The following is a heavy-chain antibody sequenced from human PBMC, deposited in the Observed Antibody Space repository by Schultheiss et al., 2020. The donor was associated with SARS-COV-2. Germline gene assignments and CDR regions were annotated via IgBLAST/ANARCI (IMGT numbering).Heavy chain of an antibody. J-gene: IGHJ5*02. V-gene: IGHV3-64D*09. D-gene: IGHD2-2*02. Sequence: GESLKISCAASGFTFSSYAMHWVRQAPGKGLEYVSAISSNGGSTYYADSVKGRFTISRDNSKNTLYLQMSSLRAEDTAVYYCEGYCSSTSCYTVPAWGQGGLVNVDS. CDR2: ISSNGGST. CDR1: GFTFSSYA. CDR3: EGYCSSTSCYTVPA.